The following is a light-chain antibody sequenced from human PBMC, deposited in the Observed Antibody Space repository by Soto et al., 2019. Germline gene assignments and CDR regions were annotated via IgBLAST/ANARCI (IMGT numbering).Light chain of an antibody. CDR3: QQRANWPIT. CDR1: QSVNKY. Sequence: EIVLTQSPATLSWSPGERATLSCRANQSVNKYLIWYQQKPGQAPRLLISDASNRATGTPARFSGSGSGPDFTLTINSLEPEDFAVYYCQQRANWPITFGQGTRLEIK. CDR2: DAS. V-gene: IGKV3-11*01. J-gene: IGKJ5*01.